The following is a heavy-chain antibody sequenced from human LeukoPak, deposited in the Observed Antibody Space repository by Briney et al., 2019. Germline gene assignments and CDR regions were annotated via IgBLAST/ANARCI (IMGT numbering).Heavy chain of an antibody. D-gene: IGHD4-11*01. CDR3: ARSGSTTVTPLDY. V-gene: IGHV4-59*01. Sequence: SETLSLTCTVSGGSISNYYWSWIRQPPGKGLEWIGYIYYSGSTNYNPSLKSRVTISVDTSKNQFSLKLSSVTAADTAVYYCARSGSTTVTPLDYWGQGTLVTVSS. J-gene: IGHJ4*02. CDR1: GGSISNYY. CDR2: IYYSGST.